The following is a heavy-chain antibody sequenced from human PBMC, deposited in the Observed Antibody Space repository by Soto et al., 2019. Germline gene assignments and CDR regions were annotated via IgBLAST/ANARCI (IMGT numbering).Heavy chain of an antibody. Sequence: SETLSLTCTVSGGSVSSSSSYWAWIRQPPGEGLEGVATVYYSGITHYNPSLQRRITISLDTSANQFSLKLNSVTAADTAIYFCARLIYGYRRADYWGPGTLVTVSS. CDR1: GGSVSSSSSY. CDR2: VYYSGIT. V-gene: IGHV4-39*01. J-gene: IGHJ4*02. D-gene: IGHD3-3*01. CDR3: ARLIYGYRRADY.